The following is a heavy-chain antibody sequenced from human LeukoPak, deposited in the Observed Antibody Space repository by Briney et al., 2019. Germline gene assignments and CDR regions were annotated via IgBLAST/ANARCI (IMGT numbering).Heavy chain of an antibody. CDR3: ARARRELRWGYYFDY. J-gene: IGHJ4*02. V-gene: IGHV4-39*07. CDR2: IDYSGST. D-gene: IGHD4-23*01. Sequence: SETLSLTCTVSGDSISSTYYFWGRIRQPPGKGLEWIGSIDYSGSTSYNPSLKSRVTIAVDTSKNQFSLKLSSVTAADTAVYYCARARRELRWGYYFDYWGQGTLVTVSS. CDR1: GDSISSTYYF.